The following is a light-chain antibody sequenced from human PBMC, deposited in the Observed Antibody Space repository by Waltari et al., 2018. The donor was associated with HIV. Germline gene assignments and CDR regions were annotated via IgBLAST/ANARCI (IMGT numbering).Light chain of an antibody. CDR2: WAS. CDR1: QSLLYSSRDKNY. Sequence: DIVMTQSPESLTVSLGERATINCKSSQSLLYSSRDKNYLAWYQQKPGQPPKLLIYWASTRESGVPDRFSGSGSGTDFTRTISSLQAEDVAVYYCQQYYNSPWTFGQGTKVEIK. J-gene: IGKJ1*01. CDR3: QQYYNSPWT. V-gene: IGKV4-1*01.